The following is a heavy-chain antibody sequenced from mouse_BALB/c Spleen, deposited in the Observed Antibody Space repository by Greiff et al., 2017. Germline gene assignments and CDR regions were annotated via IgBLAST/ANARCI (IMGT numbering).Heavy chain of an antibody. CDR2: ISSGGSYT. CDR1: GFTFSSYG. D-gene: IGHD1-1*01. Sequence: EVLLVESGADLMKPGGSLKLSCAATGFTFSSYGMSWVRQTPDKRLEWVATISSGGSYTYYPDSVKGRFTITRDNAKNTLYLQLSSLKSEDTAMYYCANYYGSRGYAMDYWGQGTSVTVSS. V-gene: IGHV5-6*01. J-gene: IGHJ4*01. CDR3: ANYYGSRGYAMDY.